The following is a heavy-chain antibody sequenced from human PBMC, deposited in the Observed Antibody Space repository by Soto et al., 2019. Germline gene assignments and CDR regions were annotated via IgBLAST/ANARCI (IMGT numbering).Heavy chain of an antibody. CDR3: ARTATLGRYTDWSLPFEY. CDR1: GFSLNSGIMG. J-gene: IGHJ4*02. Sequence: QVTLKESGPVLVQPTETLTLTCTVSGFSLNSGIMGVSWIRQPPGKALEWLAHISSSGKKSYSTSLGSRLTISKDSSKSQVVLTMTNVDPVDTAAYYCARTATLGRYTDWSLPFEYWGQGMSVTVSS. D-gene: IGHD3-9*01. CDR2: ISSSGKK. V-gene: IGHV2-26*01.